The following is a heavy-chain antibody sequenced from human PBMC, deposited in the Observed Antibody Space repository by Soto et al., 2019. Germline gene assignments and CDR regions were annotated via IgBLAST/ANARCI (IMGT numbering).Heavy chain of an antibody. Sequence: EVQLLESGGGLVQPGASLRLSCAASGFTFSSYAMTWVRQAPGKGLEWVSSISGSGDYTYFADSVKGRFTISRDNSKDTLYLQMSSLRVEDTAIYYCAKDSRSDPQGWFDPWGQGTLVSVSS. V-gene: IGHV3-23*01. CDR3: AKDSRSDPQGWFDP. J-gene: IGHJ5*02. CDR2: ISGSGDYT. D-gene: IGHD2-15*01. CDR1: GFTFSSYA.